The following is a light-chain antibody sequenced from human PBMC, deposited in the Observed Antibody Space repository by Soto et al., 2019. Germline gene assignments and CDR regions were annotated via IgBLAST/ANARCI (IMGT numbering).Light chain of an antibody. Sequence: EIVMTQSPATLSVSPGERATLSCRASQSVSSNLAWYQQKPGQAPRLLIYGASTRATGISARFSGSGSGTEFTLTISSLQSEDFAVYYCQQCNNWPRTFXQGTKADIK. CDR3: QQCNNWPRT. CDR2: GAS. V-gene: IGKV3-15*01. J-gene: IGKJ1*01. CDR1: QSVSSN.